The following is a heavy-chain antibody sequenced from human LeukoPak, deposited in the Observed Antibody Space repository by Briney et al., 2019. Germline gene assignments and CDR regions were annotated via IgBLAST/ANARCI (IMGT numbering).Heavy chain of an antibody. D-gene: IGHD3-16*01. CDR2: INHSGST. CDR3: ARRSYDYVWGTDY. J-gene: IGHJ4*02. CDR1: CGSFSGYY. Sequence: SETLSLTCAVYCGSFSGYYWSWIRQPPGKGLEWIGEINHSGSTNYNPSLKSRVTISVDTSKNQFSLKLSSVTAADTAVYYCARRSYDYVWGTDYWGQGTLVTVSS. V-gene: IGHV4-34*01.